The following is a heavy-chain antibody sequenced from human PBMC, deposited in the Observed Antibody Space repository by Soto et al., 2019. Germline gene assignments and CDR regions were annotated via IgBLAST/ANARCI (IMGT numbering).Heavy chain of an antibody. D-gene: IGHD4-17*01. Sequence: SETLSLTCAVYGGSFSSYYWSWIRQPPGKGLEWIGEINHSGSTKYNPSLKSRVTISVDTSNNKFTLKLSSVTAADTAVYYCARGSTEYGDYEYFQHWGQGTLVTVSS. CDR3: ARGSTEYGDYEYFQH. V-gene: IGHV4-34*01. J-gene: IGHJ1*01. CDR2: INHSGST. CDR1: GGSFSSYY.